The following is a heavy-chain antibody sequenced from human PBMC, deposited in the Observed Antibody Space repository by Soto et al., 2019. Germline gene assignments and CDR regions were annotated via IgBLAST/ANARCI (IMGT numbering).Heavy chain of an antibody. CDR1: GGTFNTYA. D-gene: IGHD3-10*01. J-gene: IGHJ4*02. Sequence: QVQLVQSGAEMKKPGSSVKVSCQSSGGTFNTYAMNWVRQAPGQGPEWMGDISPMFGAANYAPKFQGRVTITADESTGTSNMQLSSLTSDDTARYFCAREVQVHTPAFVYWGQGTLVTVSS. CDR2: ISPMFGAA. V-gene: IGHV1-69*19. CDR3: AREVQVHTPAFVY.